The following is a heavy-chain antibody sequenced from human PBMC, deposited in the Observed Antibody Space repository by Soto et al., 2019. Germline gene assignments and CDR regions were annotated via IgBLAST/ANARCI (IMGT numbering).Heavy chain of an antibody. CDR1: GFSFSNYA. CDR2: ITSRADST. Sequence: EVQLLESGGGLVQPGGSLRLSCTTSGFSFSNYAMSWVRQAPGKGLEWVSAITSRADSTYSADSVKGRFTISRDNSQSTLYLQITGLRAEDTAVYFCAKARASGWYSAFDYWGQGALVTVSS. V-gene: IGHV3-23*01. D-gene: IGHD6-19*01. J-gene: IGHJ4*02. CDR3: AKARASGWYSAFDY.